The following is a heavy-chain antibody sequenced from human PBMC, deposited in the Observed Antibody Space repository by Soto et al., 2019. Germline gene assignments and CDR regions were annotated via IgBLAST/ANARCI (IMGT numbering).Heavy chain of an antibody. CDR1: VFTFSSYG. CDR3: AKENARGASYYYYGMEV. V-gene: IGHV3-30*18. Sequence: VGSVRLSCASSVFTFSSYGMHCVRHSPGKWLEWVAVISYDGSNKYYADSVKGRFTISRDNSKNTLYLQMNSLRAEDTAVYYCAKENARGASYYYYGMEVLGQGTTVKVSS. CDR2: ISYDGSNK. J-gene: IGHJ6*01. D-gene: IGHD1-26*01.